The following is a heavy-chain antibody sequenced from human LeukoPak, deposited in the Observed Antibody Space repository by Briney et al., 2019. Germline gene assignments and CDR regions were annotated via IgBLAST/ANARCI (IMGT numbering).Heavy chain of an antibody. D-gene: IGHD5-12*01. CDR1: GFTFSSYA. CDR2: ISNSGGRT. J-gene: IGHJ4*02. CDR3: AKSYNGYESKPDY. Sequence: GGSLRLSCAASGFTFSSYAMSWVRQAPGKGLEWVSSISNSGGRTFYTDSVKGRLTISRDNSKITLYLQMNSLRAEDTAVYYCAKSYNGYESKPDYWGQGTLVTVSS. V-gene: IGHV3-23*01.